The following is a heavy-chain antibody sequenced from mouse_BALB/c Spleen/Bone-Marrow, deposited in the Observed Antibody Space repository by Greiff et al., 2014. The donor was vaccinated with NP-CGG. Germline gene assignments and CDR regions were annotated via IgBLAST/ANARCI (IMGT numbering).Heavy chain of an antibody. V-gene: IGHV5-12*02. CDR1: GFTFSDYY. CDR3: ARHNYDETWFAY. CDR2: ISNGGGST. Sequence: EVQLVESGGGLVQPGGSLKLSCATSGFTFSDYYMYWVRQTPEKRLEWVAYISNGGGSTYYPDTVKGRFTISRDNAKNTLYLQMGRLKSEDTAMYYCARHNYDETWFAYWGQGTLVTVS. D-gene: IGHD2-4*01. J-gene: IGHJ3*01.